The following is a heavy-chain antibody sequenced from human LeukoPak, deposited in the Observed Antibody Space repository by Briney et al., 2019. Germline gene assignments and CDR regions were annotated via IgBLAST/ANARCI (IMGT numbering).Heavy chain of an antibody. CDR2: ISSSGTTI. D-gene: IGHD3-9*01. CDR1: GFIFSSYE. Sequence: GGSLRLSCAASGFIFSSYEMTWVRQAPGKGLEWVPYISSSGTTIYYADSVKGRFTISRDNAKNSLYLQMNSLRAEDTAVYYCARLTLHDAFDIWGQGTMVTVSS. V-gene: IGHV3-48*03. CDR3: ARLTLHDAFDI. J-gene: IGHJ3*02.